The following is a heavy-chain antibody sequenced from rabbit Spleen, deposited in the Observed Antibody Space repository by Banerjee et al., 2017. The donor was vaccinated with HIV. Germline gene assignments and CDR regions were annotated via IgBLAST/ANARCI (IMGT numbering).Heavy chain of an antibody. J-gene: IGHJ4*01. D-gene: IGHD1-1*01. V-gene: IGHV1S40*01. CDR1: GFSFSSSSY. CDR2: IDAGSSGFT. Sequence: QQLVESGGGLVKPGASLTLTCTASGFSFSSSSYMCWVRQAPGKGLEWIACIDAGSSGFTYFATWAKGRFTCSKTSSTTVTLQMTRLTAADTATYFCARDLTNIIGWNFAWWGPGTLVTVS. CDR3: ARDLTNIIGWNFAW.